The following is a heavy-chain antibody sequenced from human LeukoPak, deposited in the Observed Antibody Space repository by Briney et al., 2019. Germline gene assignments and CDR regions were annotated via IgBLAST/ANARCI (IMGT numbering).Heavy chain of an antibody. V-gene: IGHV3-23*01. CDR2: ISGSGGST. Sequence: GGSLRLSCAASGFTFSSYAMSWVRQAPGKGLEWVSDISGSGGSTYYADSVKGRFTISRDNSKNTLYLQMNSLRAEDTAVYYCARGVGPYYDSSGSYYFDYWGQGTLVTVSS. CDR1: GFTFSSYA. CDR3: ARGVGPYYDSSGSYYFDY. J-gene: IGHJ4*02. D-gene: IGHD3-22*01.